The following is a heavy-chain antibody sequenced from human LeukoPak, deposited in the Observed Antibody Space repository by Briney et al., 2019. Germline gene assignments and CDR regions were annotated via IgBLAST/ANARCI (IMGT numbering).Heavy chain of an antibody. Sequence: SETLSLTCTVSGASISDTNYYWGWIRRPPGKGLEWIGSIFYSGRNYYNAALKRPVSISVDTSQKQFSLKAYTVTAADTGIYSCVRHASLTTVVFDYWGQGTLATVSS. D-gene: IGHD4-17*01. J-gene: IGHJ4*02. CDR1: GASISDTNYY. CDR3: VRHASLTTVVFDY. CDR2: IFYSGRN. V-gene: IGHV4-39*01.